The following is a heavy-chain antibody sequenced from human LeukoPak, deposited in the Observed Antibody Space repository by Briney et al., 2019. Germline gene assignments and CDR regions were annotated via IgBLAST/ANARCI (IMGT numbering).Heavy chain of an antibody. D-gene: IGHD6-13*01. V-gene: IGHV3-21*01. CDR3: ARDRRAAAGTGAFDY. Sequence: GGSLRLSCAASGFTVSSNYMSWVRQAPGKGLEWVSSISSSSSYIYYADSVKGRFTISRDNAKNSLYLQMNSLRAEDTAVYYCARDRRAAAGTGAFDYWGQGTLVTVSS. J-gene: IGHJ4*02. CDR1: GFTVSSNY. CDR2: ISSSSSYI.